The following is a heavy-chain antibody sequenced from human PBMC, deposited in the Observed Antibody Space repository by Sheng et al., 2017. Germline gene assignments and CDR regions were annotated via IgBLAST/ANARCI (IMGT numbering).Heavy chain of an antibody. V-gene: IGHV4-34*01. CDR1: GGSFSGYY. CDR3: ARGGRDYGDYWFDP. Sequence: QVQLQQWGAGLLKPSETLSLTCAVYGGSFSGYYWSWIRQPPGKGLEWIGEINHSGSTNYNPSLKSRVTISVDTSKNQFSLKLSSVTAADTAVYYCARGGRDYGDYWFDPWGQGTPGHRLL. CDR2: INHSGST. D-gene: IGHD4-17*01. J-gene: IGHJ5*02.